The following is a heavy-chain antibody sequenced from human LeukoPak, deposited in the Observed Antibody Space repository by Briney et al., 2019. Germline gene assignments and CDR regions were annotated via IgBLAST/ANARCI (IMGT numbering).Heavy chain of an antibody. V-gene: IGHV3-74*01. CDR1: GFSFSSHW. CDR3: ASFGISWRSSY. Sequence: GGSQRLSCAASGFSFSSHWVHWVRQAPGQGLVWVSRISDDGSYTSNVYSVKGRLTISRDNVNNMLYLHMNSLRAEDTAVYYCASFGISWRSSYWGQGTLVTVSS. CDR2: ISDDGSYT. J-gene: IGHJ4*02. D-gene: IGHD2-21*01.